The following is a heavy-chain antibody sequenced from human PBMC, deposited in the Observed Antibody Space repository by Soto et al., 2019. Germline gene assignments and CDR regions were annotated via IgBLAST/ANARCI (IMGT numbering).Heavy chain of an antibody. CDR1: GFSLSTSGVG. Sequence: QITLKESGPTLVKPTQTLTLTCTFSGFSLSTSGVGVGWSRQPPGKALEWLALIYWDDDKRYSPSLKSRLTITKDTSKNQVLHTMTHMDPIDTATYYCAHSRYYDSSVYYLLRGYYFDYWGQGTLVTVSS. J-gene: IGHJ4*02. CDR3: AHSRYYDSSVYYLLRGYYFDY. V-gene: IGHV2-5*02. D-gene: IGHD3-22*01. CDR2: IYWDDDK.